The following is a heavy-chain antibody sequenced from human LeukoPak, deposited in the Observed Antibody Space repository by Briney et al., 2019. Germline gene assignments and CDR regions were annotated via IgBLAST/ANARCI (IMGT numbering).Heavy chain of an antibody. CDR2: ITYDGGNE. CDR1: GFTFSSYA. Sequence: GGSLRLSCAASGFTFSSYAMHWVRQAPGKGLEWVAVITYDGGNEYYADSVKGRFTISSDNSKSTLYLQMNSLRAEDTAVYSCARDQTGSYCINYWGQGTLVTVSS. D-gene: IGHD1-26*01. J-gene: IGHJ4*02. CDR3: ARDQTGSYCINY. V-gene: IGHV3-30-3*01.